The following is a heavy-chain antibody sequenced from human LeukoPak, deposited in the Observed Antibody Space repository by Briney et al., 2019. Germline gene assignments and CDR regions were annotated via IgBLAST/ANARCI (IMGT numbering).Heavy chain of an antibody. Sequence: GGSLRLSCTASGFTFSSYAMSWVRQAPGKGLEWVSGISGSGTSTYYADSVKGRFTISRDNSKNTMSLQMNSLRAEDTALYYCARGKGIAVSSFDSWGQGTLVTVSS. CDR3: ARGKGIAVSSFDS. CDR1: GFTFSSYA. CDR2: ISGSGTST. J-gene: IGHJ4*02. D-gene: IGHD6-19*01. V-gene: IGHV3-23*01.